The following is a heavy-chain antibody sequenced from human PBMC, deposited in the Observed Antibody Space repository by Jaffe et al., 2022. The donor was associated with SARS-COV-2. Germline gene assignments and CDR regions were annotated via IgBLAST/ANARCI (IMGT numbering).Heavy chain of an antibody. CDR2: ISYDGSNK. D-gene: IGHD1-26*01. Sequence: QVQLVESGGGVVQPGRSLRLSCAASGFTFSSYGMHWVRQAPGKGLEWVAVISYDGSNKYYADSVKGRFTISRDNSKNTLYLQMNSLRAEDTAVYYCAKELRALSGSYSYYYGMDVWGQGTTVTVSS. J-gene: IGHJ6*02. CDR3: AKELRALSGSYSYYYGMDV. CDR1: GFTFSSYG. V-gene: IGHV3-30*18.